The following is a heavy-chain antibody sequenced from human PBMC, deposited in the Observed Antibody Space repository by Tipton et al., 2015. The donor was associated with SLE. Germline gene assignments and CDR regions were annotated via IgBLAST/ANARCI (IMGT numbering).Heavy chain of an antibody. V-gene: IGHV4-39*07. J-gene: IGHJ6*03. CDR1: DGSISSSNYY. CDR2: IFYTGST. CDR3: ARLLVYDFWSGYPQYYYYYMDV. D-gene: IGHD3-3*01. Sequence: LRLSCTVSDGSISSSNYYWGWIRQPPGKGLEWIGSIFYTGSTYYNPSLKSRVSFSIDTSKNQFSLKLNSVTAADTAVYYCARLLVYDFWSGYPQYYYYYMDVWGKGTTVTVSS.